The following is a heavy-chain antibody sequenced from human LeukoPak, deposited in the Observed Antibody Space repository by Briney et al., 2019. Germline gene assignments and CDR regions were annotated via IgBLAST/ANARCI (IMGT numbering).Heavy chain of an antibody. Sequence: ETLSLTCTVSGGSTSSYYWSWIRQPPGKGLEWIGYIYYSGSTNYNPSLKSRVTISVDTSKNQFSLKLSSVTAADTAVYYCARHSSGMDVWGQGTTVTASS. V-gene: IGHV4-59*08. CDR3: ARHSSGMDV. J-gene: IGHJ6*02. CDR1: GGSTSSYY. D-gene: IGHD6-6*01. CDR2: IYYSGST.